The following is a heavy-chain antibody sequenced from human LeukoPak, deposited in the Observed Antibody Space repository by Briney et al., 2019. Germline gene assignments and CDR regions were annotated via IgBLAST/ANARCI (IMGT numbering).Heavy chain of an antibody. CDR1: GGTFSSYA. V-gene: IGHV1-69*13. CDR2: IIPIFGTA. CDR3: ARDTRSGYDLVYFDY. D-gene: IGHD5-12*01. Sequence: AASVKVSCKASGGTFSSYAISWVRQAPGQGLEWMGGIIPIFGTANCAQKFQGRVTITADESTSTAYMEPSSLRSEDTAVYYCARDTRSGYDLVYFDYWGQGTLVTVSS. J-gene: IGHJ4*02.